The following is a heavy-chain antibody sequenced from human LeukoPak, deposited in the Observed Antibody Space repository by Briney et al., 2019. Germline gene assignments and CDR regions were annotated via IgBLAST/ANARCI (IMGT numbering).Heavy chain of an antibody. CDR1: GYSISSGYY. CDR3: ARPIQTYYDFWSGRGAHDWFDP. CDR2: IYHSGST. V-gene: IGHV4-38-2*01. D-gene: IGHD3-3*01. Sequence: TSETLSLTCAVSGYSISSGYYWGWIRQPPGKGLEWIGSIYHSGSTYYNPSLKSRVTISVDTSKNQFSLKLSSVTAAGTAVYYCARPIQTYYDFWSGRGAHDWFDPWGQGTLVTVSS. J-gene: IGHJ5*02.